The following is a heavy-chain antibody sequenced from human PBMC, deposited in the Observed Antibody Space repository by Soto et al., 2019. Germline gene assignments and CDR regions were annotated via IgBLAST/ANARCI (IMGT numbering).Heavy chain of an antibody. CDR3: ARDRSYCSGNNCYLWAYCMDV. Sequence: GGSLRLSCAASGFTFSNFAIHWVRQAPGKGLKWVSVISYDGDSKYYADSVKGRFTISRDNSKNTLYLHMNSLRAEDTAVYYCARDRSYCSGNNCYLWAYCMDVWDQETTLTAFS. CDR2: ISYDGDSK. CDR1: GFTFSNFA. V-gene: IGHV3-30-3*01. J-gene: IGHJ6*02. D-gene: IGHD2-15*01.